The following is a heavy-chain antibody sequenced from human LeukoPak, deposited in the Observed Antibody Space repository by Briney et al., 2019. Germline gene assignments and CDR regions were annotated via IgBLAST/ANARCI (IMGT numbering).Heavy chain of an antibody. Sequence: SETLSLTCAVYGGSFSGYYWSWIRQPPGKGLEWIGEINHSGSTNYNPSLKSRVTMSVDTSKNQFSLQLNSVTPEDTAVYYCARAELIDYGDYYPFDYWGQGTLVTVSS. CDR2: INHSGST. D-gene: IGHD4-17*01. V-gene: IGHV4-34*01. CDR1: GGSFSGYY. CDR3: ARAELIDYGDYYPFDY. J-gene: IGHJ4*02.